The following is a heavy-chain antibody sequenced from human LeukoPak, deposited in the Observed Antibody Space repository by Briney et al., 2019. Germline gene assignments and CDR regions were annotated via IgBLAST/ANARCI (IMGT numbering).Heavy chain of an antibody. V-gene: IGHV3-21*01. D-gene: IGHD3-22*01. CDR2: IFSRSESI. Sequence: GGSLRLSCAASGFTVSSNYMSWVRQAPGKGLEWVSCIFSRSESILYADSVKGRFTISRDNAKNSLYLQMDSLRVEDTAVYYCARDFFHSSDSRPFDYWGQGTLVTVSS. J-gene: IGHJ4*02. CDR3: ARDFFHSSDSRPFDY. CDR1: GFTVSSNY.